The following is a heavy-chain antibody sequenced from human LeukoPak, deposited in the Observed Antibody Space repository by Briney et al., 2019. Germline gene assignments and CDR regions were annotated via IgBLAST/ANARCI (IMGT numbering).Heavy chain of an antibody. J-gene: IGHJ4*02. CDR2: ISGSGAGT. CDR3: AKRPGYNSGWYYFDY. CDR1: GFTFSTYA. Sequence: GGSLRLSCAASGFTFSTYAMSWVRQAPGKGLEWVSVISGSGAGTYYADSVKGRFTISRDNSKNTLYLQMNSLRAEDTAVYYCAKRPGYNSGWYYFDYWGQGTLVTVSS. V-gene: IGHV3-23*01. D-gene: IGHD6-19*01.